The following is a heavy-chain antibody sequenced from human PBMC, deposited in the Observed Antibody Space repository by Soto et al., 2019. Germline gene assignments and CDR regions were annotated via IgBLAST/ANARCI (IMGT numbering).Heavy chain of an antibody. CDR3: ARPHRYHPRAWYFDL. CDR2: INPNSGGT. D-gene: IGHD1-26*01. CDR1: GYTFTGYY. V-gene: IGHV1-2*02. J-gene: IGHJ2*01. Sequence: GASVKVSCKASGYTFTGYYMHWVRQAPGQGLEWMGWINPNSGGTNYAQTFQGRVTMTRDTSISPAYMELSRLRSDDTAVYYCARPHRYHPRAWYFDLWGRGTLVTVSS.